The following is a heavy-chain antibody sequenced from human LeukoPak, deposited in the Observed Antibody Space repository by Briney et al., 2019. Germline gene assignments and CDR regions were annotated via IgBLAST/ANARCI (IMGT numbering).Heavy chain of an antibody. CDR1: GFAFSTYS. CDR2: ISGSSSHI. V-gene: IGHV3-21*01. CDR3: ARGFPSGGSWFDP. D-gene: IGHD3-10*01. J-gene: IGHJ5*02. Sequence: GGSLRLSCAASGFAFSTYSMNWVRQAPGKGLEWVSSISGSSSHIYYADSVKGRFTISRDNAKNSLYLQMNSLRAEDTAIYYCARGFPSGGSWFDPWSQGTLVTVSS.